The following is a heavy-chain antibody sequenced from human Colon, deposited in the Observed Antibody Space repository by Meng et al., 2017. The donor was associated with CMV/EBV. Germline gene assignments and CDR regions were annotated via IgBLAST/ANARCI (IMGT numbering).Heavy chain of an antibody. CDR3: AREGYFRGFEN. Sequence: GESLKISCAASGFTFENYGLSWVRQVPGKGLEWVSIIYTGATTTLYADSVKGRFSISTDNSKNTLYLQMSSLRDEDTAVYYCAREGYFRGFENWGQGTLVTVSS. CDR1: GFTFENYG. V-gene: IGHV3-23*03. J-gene: IGHJ1*01. CDR2: IYTGATTT. D-gene: IGHD1-1*01.